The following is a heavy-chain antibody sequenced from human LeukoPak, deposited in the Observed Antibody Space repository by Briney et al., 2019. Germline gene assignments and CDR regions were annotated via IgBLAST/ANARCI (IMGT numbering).Heavy chain of an antibody. D-gene: IGHD1-7*01. CDR3: ARFRGELMDGFDF. Sequence: GESLKISCKGSGHTFSTDWIAWVRQMPGKGLGWIGVIYAGDADTRYSPSFQGQVTTSADKSLNTAYLEWTNLKASDTAMYYCARFRGELMDGFDFWGQGTLVAVSS. CDR1: GHTFSTDW. CDR2: IYAGDADT. V-gene: IGHV5-51*01. J-gene: IGHJ4*02.